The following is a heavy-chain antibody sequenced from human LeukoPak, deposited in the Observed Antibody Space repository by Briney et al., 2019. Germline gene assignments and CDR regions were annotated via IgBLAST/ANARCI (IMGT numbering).Heavy chain of an antibody. V-gene: IGHV3-23*01. CDR3: AKGSHFDY. CDR2: ISGSGTTT. D-gene: IGHD3-10*01. CDR1: GFTFSSYA. Sequence: PGGSLRLSCAASGFTFSSYAMSWVRQAPGKGLEWVSSISGSGTTTYYADSVKGRFTISRDNSKNTLSVQVNSLRVEDTAVYYCAKGSHFDYWGQGILVTVSS. J-gene: IGHJ4*02.